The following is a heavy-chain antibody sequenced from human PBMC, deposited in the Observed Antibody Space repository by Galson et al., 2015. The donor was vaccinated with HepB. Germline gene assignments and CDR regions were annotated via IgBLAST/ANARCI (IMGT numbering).Heavy chain of an antibody. Sequence: SETLSLTCTVSGGSISSSSYYWGWIRQPPGKGLEWIGSIYYSGSTYYNPSLKSRVTISVDTSKNQFSLKLSSVTAADTAVYYCARQQGYCSSTSCYPTRNDYWGQGTLVTVSS. V-gene: IGHV4-39*01. J-gene: IGHJ4*02. CDR1: GGSISSSSYY. D-gene: IGHD2-2*01. CDR3: ARQQGYCSSTSCYPTRNDY. CDR2: IYYSGST.